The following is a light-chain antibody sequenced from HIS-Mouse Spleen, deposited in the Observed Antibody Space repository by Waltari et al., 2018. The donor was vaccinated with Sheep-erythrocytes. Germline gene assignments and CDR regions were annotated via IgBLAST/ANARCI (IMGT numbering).Light chain of an antibody. CDR2: EVS. J-gene: IGLJ3*02. Sequence: QSALTQPASVSGSPGQSITISCTGTSSDVGGYNYVPWYQQHPGKAPKLMIYEVSNRPSGVSNRFSGSKSGNTASLTISGLQAEDEADYYCSSYAGSSTPWVFGGGTKLTVL. V-gene: IGLV2-14*01. CDR1: SSDVGGYNY. CDR3: SSYAGSSTPWV.